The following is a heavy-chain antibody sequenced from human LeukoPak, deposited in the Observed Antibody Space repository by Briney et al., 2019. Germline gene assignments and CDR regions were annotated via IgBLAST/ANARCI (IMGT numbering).Heavy chain of an antibody. CDR2: IYYSGST. Sequence: SETLSLTCTVSGGSISSYYWSWIRQPPGKGLEWIGYIYYSGSTNYNPSLKSRVTISVDTSKNQFSLKLSSVTAADTAVYYCARQSGWYSGSYLFDYWGQGTLVTVSS. CDR3: ARQSGWYSGSYLFDY. J-gene: IGHJ4*02. D-gene: IGHD1-26*01. V-gene: IGHV4-59*08. CDR1: GGSISSYY.